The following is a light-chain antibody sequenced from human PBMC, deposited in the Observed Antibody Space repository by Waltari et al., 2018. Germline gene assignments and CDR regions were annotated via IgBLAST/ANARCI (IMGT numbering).Light chain of an antibody. J-gene: IGKJ3*01. CDR3: LQRSNWPPLFT. Sequence: IVLTQSPATLSLSPGERATLSCRASQTVSTYLAWFQQKPGQAPRLLIYDASNRAPGIPARFSGSGSGTDFSLTISSLEPEDFAVYYCLQRSNWPPLFTFGPGTKVDIK. CDR2: DAS. V-gene: IGKV3-11*01. CDR1: QTVSTY.